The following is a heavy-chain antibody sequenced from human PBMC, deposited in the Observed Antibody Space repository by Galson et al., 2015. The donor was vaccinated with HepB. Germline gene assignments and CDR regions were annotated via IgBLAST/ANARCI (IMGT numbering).Heavy chain of an antibody. CDR1: HGSINNYY. Sequence: SETLSLTCSVSHGSINNYYWSWFRQSPGNRLEWIGYIYYNGDTTYNPSLGYRVGMSVDTSINQVSLWLTSVTAADTAVYYCARHPGRGSVGYAFDLWGQGTLVTVSA. D-gene: IGHD5-12*01. V-gene: IGHV4-59*08. CDR3: ARHPGRGSVGYAFDL. J-gene: IGHJ4*02. CDR2: IYYNGDT.